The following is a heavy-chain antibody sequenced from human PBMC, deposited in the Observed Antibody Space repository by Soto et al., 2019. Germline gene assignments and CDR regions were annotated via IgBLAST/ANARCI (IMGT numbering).Heavy chain of an antibody. CDR1: GGSIGQYF. V-gene: IGHV4-4*07. CDR2: IYSGGST. Sequence: QVQLQESGPGLVQPSATLSLSCGVSGGSIGQYFWSWIRQPAGKGLEWIGRIYSGGSTNYNPTLESRVTMSVETSKNKFSLKLSSVTAADTAVYYCARGPGGFGDFSLDYWGQGTLVTVSS. D-gene: IGHD3-10*01. CDR3: ARGPGGFGDFSLDY. J-gene: IGHJ4*02.